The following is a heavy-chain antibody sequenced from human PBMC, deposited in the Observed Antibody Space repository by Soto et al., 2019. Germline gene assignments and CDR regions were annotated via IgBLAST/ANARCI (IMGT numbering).Heavy chain of an antibody. Sequence: LSLTCSVSGDSISSYYWSWIRQPAGKGLEWIGRIHTSGNTNYNPSLKSRVTMSVDMSENQFSLKLTSVTAADTAVYYCARLGVAGKDHWGQGTLVTVSS. J-gene: IGHJ4*02. D-gene: IGHD6-19*01. CDR2: IHTSGNT. V-gene: IGHV4-4*07. CDR3: ARLGVAGKDH. CDR1: GDSISSYY.